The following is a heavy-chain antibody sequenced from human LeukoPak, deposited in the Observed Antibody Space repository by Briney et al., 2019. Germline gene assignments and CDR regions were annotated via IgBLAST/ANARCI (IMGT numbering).Heavy chain of an antibody. Sequence: SETLSLTCTVSGGSINTYFWSWIRQPPAQGLEWMGYIYYSGSTNNNPSLKSRVTISVDTSKNQFSLKLSSVTAADTAVYYCARGVTGGWYGDFQHWGQGTLVTVSS. J-gene: IGHJ1*01. CDR3: ARGVTGGWYGDFQH. CDR2: IYYSGST. CDR1: GGSINTYF. D-gene: IGHD6-19*01. V-gene: IGHV4-59*01.